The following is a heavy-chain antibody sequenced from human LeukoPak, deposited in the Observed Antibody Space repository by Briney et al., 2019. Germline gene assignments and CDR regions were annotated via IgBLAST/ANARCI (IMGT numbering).Heavy chain of an antibody. J-gene: IGHJ6*02. CDR1: GFTFSSYA. CDR2: ISYDGSNK. V-gene: IGHV3-30*04. CDR3: AREGGVVVITGYYYGMDV. Sequence: GRSLRLSCAASGFTFSSYAMHWVRQAPGKGLEWVAVISYDGSNKYYADSVKGPFTISRDNSKNTLYLQMNSLRAEDTAVYYCAREGGVVVITGYYYGMDVWGQGTTVTVSS. D-gene: IGHD3-22*01.